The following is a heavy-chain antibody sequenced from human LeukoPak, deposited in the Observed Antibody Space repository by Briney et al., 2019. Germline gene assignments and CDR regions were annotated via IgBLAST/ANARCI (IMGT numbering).Heavy chain of an antibody. CDR3: ARGGAGTAIH. CDR1: AGSIISYY. V-gene: IGHV4-59*08. CDR2: IFNSGST. Sequence: PSETLFLTCTVSAGSIISYYCRRSRQQPRGELLWRGYIFNSGSTNYNHSLTSRVTISVATSKNKFSLKLSTVTAADTAIYYCARGGAGTAIHWGQGTRVTLPP. D-gene: IGHD5-18*01. J-gene: IGHJ3*01.